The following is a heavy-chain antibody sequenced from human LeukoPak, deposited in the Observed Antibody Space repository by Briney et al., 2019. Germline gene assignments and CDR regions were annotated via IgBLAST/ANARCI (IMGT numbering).Heavy chain of an antibody. Sequence: SETLSLTCTVSGGSISSYYWSWIRQPPGKGLEWIGYIYYNGSTNYNPSLKSRVTILIDTSKNQFSLKLSSVTAADTTVYYCARHDFWSGYLQPFDYWGQGTLVTVSS. CDR2: IYYNGST. V-gene: IGHV4-59*01. J-gene: IGHJ4*02. D-gene: IGHD3-3*01. CDR1: GGSISSYY. CDR3: ARHDFWSGYLQPFDY.